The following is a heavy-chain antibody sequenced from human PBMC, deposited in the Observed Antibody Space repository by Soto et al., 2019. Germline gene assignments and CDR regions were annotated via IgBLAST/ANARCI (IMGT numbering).Heavy chain of an antibody. CDR2: INPSTDST. J-gene: IGHJ1*01. V-gene: IGHV1-46*03. Sequence: ASVKVSCKASGYALTSYYMHWVRQAPGQGLEWMGAINPSTDSTDYAHKFQGRVTMTRDTSTSTVYMELSSLESEDTAMYYCASCFKLEVLEYFYHWGQGTQVTVSS. CDR3: ASCFKLEVLEYFYH. CDR1: GYALTSYY. D-gene: IGHD1-1*01.